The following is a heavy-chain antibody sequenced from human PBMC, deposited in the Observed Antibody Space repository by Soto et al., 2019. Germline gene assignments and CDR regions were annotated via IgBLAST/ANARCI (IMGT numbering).Heavy chain of an antibody. CDR3: ARVVMITFGGVIGRNWFDP. CDR2: IYYSGST. V-gene: IGHV4-59*12. CDR1: GGSISSYY. Sequence: SETLSLTCTVSGGSISSYYWSWIRQPPGKGLEWIGDIYYSGSTNYNPSLKSRVTISVDKSKNQFSLKLSSVTAADTAVYYCARVVMITFGGVIGRNWFDPWGQGTLVTVSS. J-gene: IGHJ5*02. D-gene: IGHD3-16*02.